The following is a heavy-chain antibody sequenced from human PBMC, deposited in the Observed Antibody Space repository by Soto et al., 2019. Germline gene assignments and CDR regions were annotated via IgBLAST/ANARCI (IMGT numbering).Heavy chain of an antibody. Sequence: GGSLRLSCAASGFTFSSYGMHWVRQAPGKGLEWVAVIWYDGSNKYYADSVKGRFTISRDNSKNTLYLQMNSLRAEDTAVYYCARDLSEYSSSSDYWGKGTLVIVSS. CDR2: IWYDGSNK. D-gene: IGHD6-6*01. CDR3: ARDLSEYSSSSDY. V-gene: IGHV3-33*01. J-gene: IGHJ4*02. CDR1: GFTFSSYG.